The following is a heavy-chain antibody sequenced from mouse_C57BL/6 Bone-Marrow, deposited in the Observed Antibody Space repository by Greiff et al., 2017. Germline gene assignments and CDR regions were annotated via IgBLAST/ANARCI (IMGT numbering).Heavy chain of an antibody. CDR2: IYPGCGST. CDR1: GYTFTSYW. D-gene: IGHD2-3*01. CDR3: ASRWLLPYYYAMDY. J-gene: IGHJ4*01. Sequence: QVQLQQSGAELVKPGASVKMSCKASGYTFTSYWITWVKQRPGQGLEWIGDIYPGCGSTNYNEKFKSKATLTVDTSSSTAYMQLSSLTSEDSAVYYCASRWLLPYYYAMDYWGQGTSVTVSS. V-gene: IGHV1-55*01.